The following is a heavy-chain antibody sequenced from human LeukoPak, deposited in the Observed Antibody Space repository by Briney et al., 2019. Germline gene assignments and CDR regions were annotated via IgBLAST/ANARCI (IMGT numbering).Heavy chain of an antibody. V-gene: IGHV1-18*01. CDR1: GYTFPSHG. Sequence: ASVKVSWKTSGYTFPSHGIAWVRQAAGQGLEWLGWINPYNGNTYYAQKVQGTVTMTTDTSATTAYMELRSLRSDDTAVYYCARGNYGALDFWGQGTMVTVSS. CDR3: ARGNYGALDF. CDR2: INPYNGNT. J-gene: IGHJ3*01. D-gene: IGHD3-10*01.